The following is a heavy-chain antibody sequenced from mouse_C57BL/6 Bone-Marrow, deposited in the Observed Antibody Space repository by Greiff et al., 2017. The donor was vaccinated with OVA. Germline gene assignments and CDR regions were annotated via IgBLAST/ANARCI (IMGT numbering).Heavy chain of an antibody. CDR3: ARIVPYYGSSVVFDY. J-gene: IGHJ2*01. Sequence: QVQLKESGPGILQPSQTLSLTCSFSGFSLSTFGMGVGWIRQPSGKGLEWLAHIWWDDDKYYNPALKSRLTISKDTSKNQVFLKIANVDTADTATYYCARIVPYYGSSVVFDYWGQGTTLTVSS. D-gene: IGHD1-1*01. CDR1: GFSLSTFGMG. CDR2: IWWDDDK. V-gene: IGHV8-8*01.